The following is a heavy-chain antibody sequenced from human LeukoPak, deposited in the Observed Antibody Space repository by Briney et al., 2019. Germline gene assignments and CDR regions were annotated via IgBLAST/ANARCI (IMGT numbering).Heavy chain of an antibody. CDR2: IYHSGST. V-gene: IGHV4-30-2*01. Sequence: SETLSLTCAVSGDSISSGGSSWSWIRQPPGKGLEWIGYIYHSGSTYYNPSLRSRLTISLDRSKNQFSLKLSSVTAADTAVYYCARAITDYIFDYWGQGTLVTVSS. CDR3: ARAITDYIFDY. D-gene: IGHD4-11*01. CDR1: GDSISSGGSS. J-gene: IGHJ4*02.